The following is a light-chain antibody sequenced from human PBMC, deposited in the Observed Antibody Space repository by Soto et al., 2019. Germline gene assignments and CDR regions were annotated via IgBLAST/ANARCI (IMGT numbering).Light chain of an antibody. V-gene: IGKV1-33*01. CDR1: QTIMTY. CDR2: AAS. CDR3: QQYDNLPFT. Sequence: DIQMPQSPSSLSASVGDEVTITCRASQTIMTYLNWYQLKPGKPPRLLIYAASKLETGVPSRFSGSRSGTDFTLTISSLQPEDLATYHCQQYDNLPFTFGGGTKVDIK. J-gene: IGKJ4*01.